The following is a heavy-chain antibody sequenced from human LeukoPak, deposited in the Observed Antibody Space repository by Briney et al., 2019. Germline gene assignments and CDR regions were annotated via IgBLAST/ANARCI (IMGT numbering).Heavy chain of an antibody. CDR3: ARDGAHYYGSGSSTLDY. CDR1: GFTFSSYG. J-gene: IGHJ4*02. V-gene: IGHV3-33*08. D-gene: IGHD3-10*01. CDR2: IWYDGSNK. Sequence: GGSLRLSCAASGFTFSSYGMHWVRQAPGMGLEWVAVIWYDGSNKYYADSVKGRFTISRDNSKNTLYLQMNSLRVEDTAVYYCARDGAHYYGSGSSTLDYWGQGTLVTVSS.